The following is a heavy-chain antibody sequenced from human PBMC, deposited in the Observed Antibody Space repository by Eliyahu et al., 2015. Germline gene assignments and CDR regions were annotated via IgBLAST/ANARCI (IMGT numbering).Heavy chain of an antibody. Sequence: EVQLLESGGGLVQPGGSLRLSCXAXGFTFISYAMSWVRQAPGKGLEWVSGISGSGGSTYYADSVKGRFTISRDNSKNTLYLQMNSLRAEDTAVYYCAKWSSSYVYYYYGMDVWGQGTTVTVSS. CDR3: AKWSSSYVYYYYGMDV. V-gene: IGHV3-23*01. CDR1: GFTFISYA. J-gene: IGHJ6*02. D-gene: IGHD6-6*01. CDR2: ISGSGGST.